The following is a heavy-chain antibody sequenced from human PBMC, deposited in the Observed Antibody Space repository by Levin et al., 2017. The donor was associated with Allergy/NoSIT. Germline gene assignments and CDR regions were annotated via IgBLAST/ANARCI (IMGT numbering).Heavy chain of an antibody. Sequence: GGSLRLSCAASGFTFSSHGMSWVRQAPGKGLERVSYISSSSTYIYYADSVKGRFTISRDNAKNSLYLQMNSLRAEDTAVYYCATDKSSSSAFDIWGQGTMVTVSS. J-gene: IGHJ3*02. CDR1: GFTFSSHG. CDR3: ATDKSSSSAFDI. V-gene: IGHV3-21*01. CDR2: ISSSSTYI. D-gene: IGHD6-13*01.